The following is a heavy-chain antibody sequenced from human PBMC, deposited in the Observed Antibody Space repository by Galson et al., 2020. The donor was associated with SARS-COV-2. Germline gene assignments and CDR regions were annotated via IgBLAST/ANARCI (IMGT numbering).Heavy chain of an antibody. Sequence: ASETLSLTCIVSGGSISKSVNYWAWHRQSPGKGLECIGSIYNSGNTHYNPSLTSRVTISVDTSKSQFSLKVRSVTAADTAVYYCARDTFNHFGSGSYPYYYFAMDVWGQGTTVTVSS. CDR2: IYNSGNT. CDR1: GGSISKSVNY. V-gene: IGHV4-39*07. CDR3: ARDTFNHFGSGSYPYYYFAMDV. J-gene: IGHJ6*02. D-gene: IGHD3-10*01.